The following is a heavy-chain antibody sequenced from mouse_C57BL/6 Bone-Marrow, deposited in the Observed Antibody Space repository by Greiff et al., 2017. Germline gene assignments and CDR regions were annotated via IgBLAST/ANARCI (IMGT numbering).Heavy chain of an antibody. J-gene: IGHJ2*01. V-gene: IGHV1-64*01. CDR1: GYTFTSYW. CDR2: IHPNSGST. D-gene: IGHD1-1*01. CDR3: ARECYYYGSSLDY. Sequence: VQLQQPGAELVKPGASVKLSCKASGYTFTSYWMHWVKQRPGQGLEWIGMIHPNSGSTNYNEKFKSKATLTVDKSSSTAYMQLSSLTSEDSAVYYGARECYYYGSSLDYWGQGTTLTVSS.